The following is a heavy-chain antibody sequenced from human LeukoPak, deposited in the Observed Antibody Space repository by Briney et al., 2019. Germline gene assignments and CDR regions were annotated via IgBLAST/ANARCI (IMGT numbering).Heavy chain of an antibody. CDR3: ARDKAVTTELTQYFQH. CDR1: RYTYPNYG. V-gene: IGHV1-18*01. CDR2: ISAYNGYT. J-gene: IGHJ1*01. D-gene: IGHD4-11*01. Sequence: ASVNVSCKASRYTYPNYGVSWVRQAAGQGLEWMGWISAYNGYTNYAQKFQFRVTMTTDTSTSTAYMELRSLTSDDTAVYYCARDKAVTTELTQYFQHWGQGTPVTVSS.